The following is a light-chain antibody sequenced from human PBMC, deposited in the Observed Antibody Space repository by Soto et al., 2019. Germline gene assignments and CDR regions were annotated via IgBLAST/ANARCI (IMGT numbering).Light chain of an antibody. CDR1: NIGSES. V-gene: IGLV3-21*04. CDR2: YDR. J-gene: IGLJ2*01. Sequence: SYVLTQPPSVSVAPGETAKITCGGDNIGSESVRWYQHKAGQAPVLVIYYDRDRPSGIPERFSGSNSGNTATLTISSVEAGDEADYYCQVWDHRSDHVVFGGGTKVTVL. CDR3: QVWDHRSDHVV.